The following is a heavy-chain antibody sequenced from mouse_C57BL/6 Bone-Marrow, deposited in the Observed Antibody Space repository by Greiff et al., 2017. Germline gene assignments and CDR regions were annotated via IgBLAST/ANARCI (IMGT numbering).Heavy chain of an antibody. CDR3: ARHSVFLGGH. Sequence: EVQLVESGGGLVKPGGSLKLSCAASGFTFSSYTMSWVRQTPEKRLEWVATISGGGGNTYYPDSVKGRFTISRDNAKNTLYLQMSSLRSEDTALYYCARHSVFLGGHWGQGTTLTVSS. J-gene: IGHJ2*01. CDR1: GFTFSSYT. V-gene: IGHV5-9*01. CDR2: ISGGGGNT.